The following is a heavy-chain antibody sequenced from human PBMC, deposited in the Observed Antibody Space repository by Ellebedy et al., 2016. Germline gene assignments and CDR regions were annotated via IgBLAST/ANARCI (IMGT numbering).Heavy chain of an antibody. CDR1: GFTFSSYA. V-gene: IGHV3-23*01. CDR3: AKGRYSSGWYAESFDY. D-gene: IGHD6-19*01. Sequence: GESLKISXAASGFTFSSYAMSWVRQAPGKGLEWVSAISGSGGSTYYADSVKGRFTISRDNSKNTLYLQMNSLRAEDTAVYYCAKGRYSSGWYAESFDYWGQGTLVTVSS. CDR2: ISGSGGST. J-gene: IGHJ4*02.